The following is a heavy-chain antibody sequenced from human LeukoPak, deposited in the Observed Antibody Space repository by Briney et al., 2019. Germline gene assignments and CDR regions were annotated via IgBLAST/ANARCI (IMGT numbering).Heavy chain of an antibody. CDR1: GGSISSYY. CDR2: IYYSGST. D-gene: IGHD2-2*01. V-gene: IGHV4-59*12. Sequence: SETLSLTCTVSGGSISSYYWSWIRQPPGKGLEWIGYIYYSGSTNYNPSLKSRVTISVDTSKNQFSLKLSSVTAADTAVYYCATDHGAPKADIVVVPAAAGAFDIWGQGTMVTVSS. CDR3: ATDHGAPKADIVVVPAAAGAFDI. J-gene: IGHJ3*02.